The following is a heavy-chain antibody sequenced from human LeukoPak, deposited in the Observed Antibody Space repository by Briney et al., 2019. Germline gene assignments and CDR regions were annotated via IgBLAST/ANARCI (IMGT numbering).Heavy chain of an antibody. Sequence: GASVKVSCKASGYTFTSYGISWVRQAPGQGLEWMGWISAYNGNTNYAQKLQGRVTMTTDTSTSTAYMEPRSLRSDDTAVYYCARVITIFGVVRYGMDVWGQGTTVTVSS. CDR2: ISAYNGNT. CDR3: ARVITIFGVVRYGMDV. CDR1: GYTFTSYG. D-gene: IGHD3-3*01. V-gene: IGHV1-18*01. J-gene: IGHJ6*02.